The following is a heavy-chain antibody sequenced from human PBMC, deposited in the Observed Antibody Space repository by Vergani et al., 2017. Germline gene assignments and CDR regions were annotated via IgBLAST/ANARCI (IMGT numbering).Heavy chain of an antibody. D-gene: IGHD3-22*01. V-gene: IGHV1-2*02. CDR1: GYTFTGYY. CDR3: ARGSYYDSSGYPRDDY. J-gene: IGHJ4*02. Sequence: QVQLVQSGAEVKKPGASVKVSCKASGYTFTGYYMHWVRQAPGQWLEWMGWINPNSGGTSYAQKFQGRVTMTRDTSISTAYMELSRLRSDDTAVYYCARGSYYDSSGYPRDDYWGQGTLVTVSS. CDR2: INPNSGGT.